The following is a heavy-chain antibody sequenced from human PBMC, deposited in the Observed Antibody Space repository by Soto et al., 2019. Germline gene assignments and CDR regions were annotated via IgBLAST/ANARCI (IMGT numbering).Heavy chain of an antibody. Sequence: EVQLLESGGGLVQPGGSLRLSCAASGFTFSSYAMSWVRQAPGKGLEWVAAISGSGGSTFYADPVKGRFTISRDNSKTTLYLQMKSLCAADTAVYYCASGRGYCSITSGYVASDYWGQGALVTVSS. CDR2: ISGSGGST. CDR1: GFTFSSYA. V-gene: IGHV3-23*01. CDR3: ASGRGYCSITSGYVASDY. J-gene: IGHJ4*02. D-gene: IGHD2-2*01.